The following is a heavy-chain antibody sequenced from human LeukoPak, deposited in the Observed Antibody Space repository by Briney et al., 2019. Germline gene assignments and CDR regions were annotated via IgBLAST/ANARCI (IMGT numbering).Heavy chain of an antibody. CDR2: ISSSGSTI. Sequence: PGGSLRLSCAASGFTFSSYEMNWVRQAPGKGLEWVSYISSSGSTIYYADSVKGRFTISRANAKNSLYLQMSSLRAEDTAVYYCARCGTPNNFYYYGMDVWGQGTTVTVSS. V-gene: IGHV3-48*03. CDR1: GFTFSSYE. D-gene: IGHD1-26*01. CDR3: ARCGTPNNFYYYGMDV. J-gene: IGHJ6*02.